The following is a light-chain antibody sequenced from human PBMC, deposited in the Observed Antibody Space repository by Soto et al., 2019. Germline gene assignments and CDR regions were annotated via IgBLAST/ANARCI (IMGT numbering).Light chain of an antibody. J-gene: IGLJ1*01. CDR1: SSNIASSY. CDR2: SNN. V-gene: IGLV1-47*02. CDR3: ISYTSDDVRYV. Sequence: QSALTQPPSASGTPGQRVTISCSGSSSNIASSYVYWYQQLPGTAPKLLIYSNNQRPSGVSNRFSGSKSGNTASLTISGLQSEDEADYYCISYTSDDVRYVFGTGTKVTV.